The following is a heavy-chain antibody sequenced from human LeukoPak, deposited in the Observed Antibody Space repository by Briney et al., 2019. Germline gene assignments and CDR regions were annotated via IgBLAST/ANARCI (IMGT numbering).Heavy chain of an antibody. CDR3: ARCLRGGSSATCYDAFDI. CDR2: ISTKGNT. V-gene: IGHV1-18*01. Sequence: ASVNVSCKASGYSFTTHGISWVRQAPGQGLEWMGWISTKGNTNYAQNLQGRVTLTTDTSTSTAYMELMSLRSDDTAIYYCARCLRGGSSATCYDAFDIWGQGTMVTVSS. J-gene: IGHJ3*02. D-gene: IGHD2-2*01. CDR1: GYSFTTHG.